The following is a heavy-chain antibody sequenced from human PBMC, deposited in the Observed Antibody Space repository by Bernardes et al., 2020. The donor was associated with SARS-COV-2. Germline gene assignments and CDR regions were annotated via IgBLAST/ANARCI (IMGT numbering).Heavy chain of an antibody. D-gene: IGHD3-3*01. V-gene: IGHV5-51*01. CDR3: ARQSVLEWSINYYYGMDV. J-gene: IGHJ6*02. CDR2: IYPGDSDT. CDR1: GYSFTRYW. Sequence: GAYLKISSKGSGYSFTRYWIGWVRQMPGKGLEWMGIIYPGDSDTRYSPSFQGQVTISADKSISTAYLQWSSLKASDTAMYYCARQSVLEWSINYYYGMDVWGQGTTVTVSS.